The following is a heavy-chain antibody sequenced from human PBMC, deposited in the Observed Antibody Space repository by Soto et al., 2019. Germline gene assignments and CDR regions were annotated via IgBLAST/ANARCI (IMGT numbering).Heavy chain of an antibody. V-gene: IGHV2-5*02. J-gene: IGHJ5*02. CDR2: IFGDYDK. CDR1: GFSLSSNTVG. CDR3: AHRLYYDSRWFDP. D-gene: IGHD3-22*01. Sequence: QITLKESGPALVKPTQPLTLTCTFSGFSLSSNTVGVGWIRQPPGKALEWLALIFGDYDKRYNPSLKSRLSISVDTPKNQVVLTMTNMDPVDTDTYFCAHRLYYDSRWFDPWGQGILVTVSS.